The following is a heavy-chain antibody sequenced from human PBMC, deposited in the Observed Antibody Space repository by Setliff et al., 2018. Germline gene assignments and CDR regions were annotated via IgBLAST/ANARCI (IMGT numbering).Heavy chain of an antibody. V-gene: IGHV1-8*02. Sequence: ASVKVSCKASGYTFNNYDINWVRQAPGQGLEWMGWINPSSGKTGYALNFQGRVTMTKNTSIATVYMELSSLRSEDTAVYYCARGGSPDCSTAGCRYGDYVYWGQGTQVTVSS. D-gene: IGHD2-2*01. J-gene: IGHJ4*02. CDR1: GYTFNNYD. CDR3: ARGGSPDCSTAGCRYGDYVY. CDR2: INPSSGKT.